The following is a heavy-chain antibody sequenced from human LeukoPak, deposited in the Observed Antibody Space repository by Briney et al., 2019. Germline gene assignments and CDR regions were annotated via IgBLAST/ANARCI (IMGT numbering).Heavy chain of an antibody. Sequence: SETLSLTCAVSGGSISSSNWWSGVRQPPGKGLEWIGVIYHSGSTNYNPSLKSRVTISVDKSKNQFSLKLSSVTAADTAVYYCARDLRSSGWSVDPRGQGTLVTVSS. CDR1: GGSISSSNW. D-gene: IGHD6-19*01. J-gene: IGHJ5*02. CDR2: IYHSGST. V-gene: IGHV4-4*02. CDR3: ARDLRSSGWSVDP.